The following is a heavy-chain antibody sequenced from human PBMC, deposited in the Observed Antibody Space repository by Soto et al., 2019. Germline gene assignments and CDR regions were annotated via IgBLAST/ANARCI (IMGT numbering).Heavy chain of an antibody. D-gene: IGHD3-22*01. CDR3: AKSCGYDPGRLYYGMDV. CDR1: GFTFSSAW. V-gene: IGHV3-23*01. Sequence: PGGSLRLSCAASGFTFSSAWMNWVRQTPGKGLEWVSAISGSGGSTYYADSVKGRFTISRDNSKNTLYLQMNSLRAEDTAVYYCAKSCGYDPGRLYYGMDVWGHGTTVTVSS. J-gene: IGHJ6*02. CDR2: ISGSGGST.